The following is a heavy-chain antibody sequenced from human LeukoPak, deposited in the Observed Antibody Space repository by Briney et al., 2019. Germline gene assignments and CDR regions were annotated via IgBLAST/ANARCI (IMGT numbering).Heavy chain of an antibody. CDR1: GASMSNYY. CDR3: ARAGGYGLIDY. CDR2: IYHSGTTYSGST. D-gene: IGHD5-18*01. Sequence: SETLSLTCNVSGASMSNYYWVWIRQPPGKGLEWIGSIYHSGTTYSGSTYYNPSLKSRVTISLDTSKNQFSLKVGSMTAADTAAYYCARAGGYGLIDYWGQGTMVTVSS. J-gene: IGHJ4*02. V-gene: IGHV4-39*07.